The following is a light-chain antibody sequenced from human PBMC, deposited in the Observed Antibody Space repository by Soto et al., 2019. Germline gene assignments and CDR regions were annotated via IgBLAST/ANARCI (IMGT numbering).Light chain of an antibody. CDR1: SSDVGGYNY. J-gene: IGLJ2*01. V-gene: IGLV2-14*01. CDR3: SSYTSSSTVV. Sequence: QSVLTQPASVSGSPGQSITISCTGTSSDVGGYNYVSWYQQHAGKAPKLMIYEVSNRPSGVSNRFSGSKSSNTASLTISGLQAEDEADYYCSSYTSSSTVVFGGGTKLTVL. CDR2: EVS.